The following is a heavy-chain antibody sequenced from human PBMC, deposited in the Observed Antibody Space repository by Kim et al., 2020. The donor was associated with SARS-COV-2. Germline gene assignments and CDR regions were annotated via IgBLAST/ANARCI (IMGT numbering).Heavy chain of an antibody. V-gene: IGHV1-18*01. J-gene: IGHJ4*02. Sequence: AQNLQGRVTMTTDTSTSTAYMELRSLRSDDTAVYYCARGGYDSRGYYPFDYWGQGTLVTVAS. D-gene: IGHD3-22*01. CDR3: ARGGYDSRGYYPFDY.